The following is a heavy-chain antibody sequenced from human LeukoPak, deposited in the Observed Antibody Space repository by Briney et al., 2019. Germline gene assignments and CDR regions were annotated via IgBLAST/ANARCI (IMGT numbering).Heavy chain of an antibody. CDR1: GYTFTGYY. CDR2: INPNSGGT. CDR3: ARDHYSSGWYSPIDY. Sequence: GASVKVSCKASGYTFTGYYMHWVRQAPGQGLEWMGWINPNSGGTNYAQKFQGRVTMTRDTSISTAYMELSRLRSDDTAVYYCARDHYSSGWYSPIDYWGQGTLVTVSS. J-gene: IGHJ4*02. D-gene: IGHD6-19*01. V-gene: IGHV1-2*02.